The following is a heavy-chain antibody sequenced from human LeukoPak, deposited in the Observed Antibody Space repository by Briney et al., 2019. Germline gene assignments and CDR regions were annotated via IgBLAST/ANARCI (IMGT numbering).Heavy chain of an antibody. CDR3: ARVGTYGSGSYLSWLDY. J-gene: IGHJ4*02. Sequence: SETLSLTCTVSGGSISSYYWSWIRQPPGKGLERIGYIYYSGSTNYNPSLKSRVTISVDTSKNQFSLKLSSVTAADTAVYYCARVGTYGSGSYLSWLDYWGQGTLVTVSS. V-gene: IGHV4-59*01. D-gene: IGHD3-10*01. CDR2: IYYSGST. CDR1: GGSISSYY.